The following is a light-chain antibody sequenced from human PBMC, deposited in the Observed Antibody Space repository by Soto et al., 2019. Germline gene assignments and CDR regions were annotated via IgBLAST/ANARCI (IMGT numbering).Light chain of an antibody. CDR1: QGISKY. J-gene: IGKJ1*01. Sequence: DIQMTQSPSSLSASVGDRVTITCRASQGISKYLAWYQQKPGKVPKLLIYAASTLQSGVPSRFSGSGSGTDFTLTISSLQTEDVATYYCQKYNNAPWTFGQGTKVEIK. CDR2: AAS. V-gene: IGKV1-27*01. CDR3: QKYNNAPWT.